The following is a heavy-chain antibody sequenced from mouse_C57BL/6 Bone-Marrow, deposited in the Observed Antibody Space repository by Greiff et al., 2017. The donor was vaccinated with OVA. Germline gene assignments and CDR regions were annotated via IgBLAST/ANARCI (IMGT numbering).Heavy chain of an antibody. D-gene: IGHD2-4*01. V-gene: IGHV1-42*01. J-gene: IGHJ2*01. CDR3: ARRDDYDGVYFDY. CDR1: GYSFTGYY. Sequence: VHVKQSGPELVKPGASVKISCKASGYSFTGYYMNWVKQSPEKSLEWIGEINPSTGGTTYNQKFKAKATLTVDKSSSTAYMQLKSLTSEDSAVYYCARRDDYDGVYFDYWGQGTTLTVSS. CDR2: INPSTGGT.